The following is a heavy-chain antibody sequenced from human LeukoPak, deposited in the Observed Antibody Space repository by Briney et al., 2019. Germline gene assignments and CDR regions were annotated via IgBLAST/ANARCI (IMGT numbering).Heavy chain of an antibody. Sequence: GGSLRLSCAASGYTFSAYWMHWVRQVAGKGLMWVSRIKSDGSATTYAGSVKGRFTISRDNAQNSLFLQMNNLRVDDTAVYYCARDEKDGPLWYWGRGILVTVSS. CDR2: IKSDGSAT. V-gene: IGHV3-74*01. CDR1: GYTFSAYW. D-gene: IGHD2-21*01. J-gene: IGHJ4*02. CDR3: ARDEKDGPLWY.